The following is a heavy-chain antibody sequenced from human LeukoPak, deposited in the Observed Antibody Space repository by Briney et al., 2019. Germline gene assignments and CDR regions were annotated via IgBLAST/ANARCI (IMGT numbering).Heavy chain of an antibody. CDR3: ARHFVPVREARPNWFDP. D-gene: IGHD6-6*01. J-gene: IGHJ5*02. Sequence: SETLSLTCAVSGYSISSGYYWGWIRQPPGKGLEWIGSIYHSGSTYYNPSLKSRVTISVDTSKNQFSLKLSSVTAADTAVYYCARHFVPVREARPNWFDPWGQGTLVTVSS. V-gene: IGHV4-38-2*01. CDR2: IYHSGST. CDR1: GYSISSGYY.